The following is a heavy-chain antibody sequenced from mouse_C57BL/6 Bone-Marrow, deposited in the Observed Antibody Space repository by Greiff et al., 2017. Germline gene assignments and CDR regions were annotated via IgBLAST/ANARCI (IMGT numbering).Heavy chain of an antibody. V-gene: IGHV1-26*01. CDR1: GYTFTDYY. CDR3: ARSRIFYYYGSSYVFDY. J-gene: IGHJ2*01. CDR2: INPNNGGT. D-gene: IGHD1-1*01. Sequence: EVQLQQSGPELVKPGASVKISCKASGYTFTDYYMNWVKQSHGKSLEWIGDINPNNGGTSYNQKFKGKATLTVDKSSSTAYMELRSLTSEDSAVYYCARSRIFYYYGSSYVFDYWGQDTTRTVSS.